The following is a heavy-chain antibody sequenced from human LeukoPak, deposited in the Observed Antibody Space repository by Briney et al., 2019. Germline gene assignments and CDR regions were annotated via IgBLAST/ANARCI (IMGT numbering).Heavy chain of an antibody. CDR1: GDSIAATSYY. CDR2: IYYGGNI. D-gene: IGHD5-12*01. Sequence: SETLSLTCSVSGDSIAATSYYWAWIRQPPGKGLEWIGSIYYGGNINYDPSLQSRVTISIDTSKNQFSLSLTSVTAADTAVYFCARQIRYTYDPIWFHPWGQGTLVTVSS. V-gene: IGHV4-39*01. J-gene: IGHJ5*02. CDR3: ARQIRYTYDPIWFHP.